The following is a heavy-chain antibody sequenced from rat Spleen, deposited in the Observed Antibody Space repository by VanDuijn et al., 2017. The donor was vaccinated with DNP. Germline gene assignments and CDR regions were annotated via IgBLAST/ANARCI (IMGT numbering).Heavy chain of an antibody. J-gene: IGHJ2*01. V-gene: IGHV3-1*01. CDR1: GYSITSNY. Sequence: EVQLQESGPGLVKPSQSLSLTCSVTGYSITSNYWGWIRKFPGNKMEWMAYISYSGNTGYNPSLRSRISITRDTSKNQFFLQLNSITAEDTATYFCARFGPDLDYWGQGVMVTVSS. CDR2: ISYSGNT. D-gene: IGHD3-1*01. CDR3: ARFGPDLDY.